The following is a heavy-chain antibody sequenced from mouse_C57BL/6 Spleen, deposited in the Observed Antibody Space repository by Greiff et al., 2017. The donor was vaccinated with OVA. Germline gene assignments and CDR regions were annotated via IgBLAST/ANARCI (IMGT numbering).Heavy chain of an antibody. D-gene: IGHD1-1*01. Sequence: QVQLQQSGAELAKPGASVKLSCKASGYTFTSYWMHWVKQRPGQGLEWIGYINPSSGYTKYNQKFKDKATLTADKSSSTAYMQLSSLTSEDSAVYYCARTFRITTVVEDYYAMDYWGQGTSVTVSS. CDR3: ARTFRITTVVEDYYAMDY. V-gene: IGHV1-7*01. CDR2: INPSSGYT. CDR1: GYTFTSYW. J-gene: IGHJ4*01.